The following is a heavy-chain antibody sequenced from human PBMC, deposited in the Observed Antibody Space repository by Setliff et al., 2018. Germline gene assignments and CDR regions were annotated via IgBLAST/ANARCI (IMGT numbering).Heavy chain of an antibody. V-gene: IGHV4-39*07. J-gene: IGHJ4*02. CDR1: GGSISSDSDY. Sequence: PSETLSLTCTVSGGSISSDSDYWSWIRQSAGKGLEWIGSIYYSGSTYYNPSLKSRVTISVDTSKNQFSLKLSSVTAADTAVYYCARRTEYYNFWSGYYDYWGQGTLVTVSS. CDR2: IYYSGST. CDR3: ARRTEYYNFWSGYYDY. D-gene: IGHD3-3*01.